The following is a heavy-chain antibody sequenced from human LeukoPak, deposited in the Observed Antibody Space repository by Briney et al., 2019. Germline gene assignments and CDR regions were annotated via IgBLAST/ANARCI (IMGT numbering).Heavy chain of an antibody. CDR3: ATNILGAPL. V-gene: IGHV3-23*01. J-gene: IGHJ4*02. Sequence: PGGTLRLSCAASGFTFSSYGMSWVRQAPGKGLEWVSAISGSGGSTYYADSVKGRFTIDRDNSKNTLYLQLSSLRAEDTAMYYCATNILGAPLWGQGTLVTVSS. D-gene: IGHD1-26*01. CDR1: GFTFSSYG. CDR2: ISGSGGST.